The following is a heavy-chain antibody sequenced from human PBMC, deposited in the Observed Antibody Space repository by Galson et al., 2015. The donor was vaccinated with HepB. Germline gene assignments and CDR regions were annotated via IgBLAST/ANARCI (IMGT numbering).Heavy chain of an antibody. CDR2: IKSIYIGGTT. Sequence: SLRLSCAASGIIFTNAWMHWVRQVPGKGLEGVGRIKSIYIGGTTEYAAPVKGRFTISRDDSQNTVYLQMNSLKDEDTAVYYCTTDTRDGYNLDWGQGTLVTVSS. CDR3: TTDTRDGYNLD. J-gene: IGHJ4*02. CDR1: GIIFTNAW. V-gene: IGHV3-15*01. D-gene: IGHD5-24*01.